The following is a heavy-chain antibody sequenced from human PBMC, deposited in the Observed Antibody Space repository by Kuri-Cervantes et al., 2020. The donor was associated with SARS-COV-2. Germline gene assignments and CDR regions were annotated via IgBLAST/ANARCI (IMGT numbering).Heavy chain of an antibody. D-gene: IGHD3-10*01. V-gene: IGHV3-33*01. CDR1: GVIFSSYG. CDR2: IWFDGRNK. Sequence: GESLKISCEASGVIFSSYGMHWVRQAPGKGLEWVAIIWFDGRNKYYRDSVKGRFTISRDNSKNTLYLQMNSLRAEDTAVYYCARWSGEFIDYWGQGTLVTVSS. CDR3: ARWSGEFIDY. J-gene: IGHJ4*02.